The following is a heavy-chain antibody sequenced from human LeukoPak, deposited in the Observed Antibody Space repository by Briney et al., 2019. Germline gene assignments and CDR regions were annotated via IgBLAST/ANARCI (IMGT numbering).Heavy chain of an antibody. D-gene: IGHD6-19*01. V-gene: IGHV3-21*01. Sequence: GGSLRLSCAASGFTFSSYSMNWVRQALGKGLEWVSPISSSSSYIYYADSVKGRYTISRDNANNSLYMQMNSLRPEDTAVYYCARHHSSGWYYDDYWGQGTLVTVSS. CDR3: ARHHSSGWYYDDY. CDR1: GFTFSSYS. J-gene: IGHJ4*02. CDR2: ISSSSSYI.